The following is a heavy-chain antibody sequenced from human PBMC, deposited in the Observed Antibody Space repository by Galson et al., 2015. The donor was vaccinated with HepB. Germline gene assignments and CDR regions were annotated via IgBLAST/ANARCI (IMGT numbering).Heavy chain of an antibody. Sequence: SLRLSCAASGFTFSSYSMNWVRQAPGKGLEWVSYISSSSSTIYYADSVKGRFTISRDNAKNSLYLQMNSLRAEDTAVYYCARDPSGSYSSVGYWGQGTLVTVSS. CDR2: ISSSSSTI. CDR1: GFTFSSYS. CDR3: ARDPSGSYSSVGY. V-gene: IGHV3-48*04. D-gene: IGHD1-26*01. J-gene: IGHJ4*02.